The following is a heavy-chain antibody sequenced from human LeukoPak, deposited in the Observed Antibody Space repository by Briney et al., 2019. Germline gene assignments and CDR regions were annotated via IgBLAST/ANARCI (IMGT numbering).Heavy chain of an antibody. CDR1: GYTFTSYG. D-gene: IGHD3-22*01. CDR3: ARGLYYYDSSGYYVVFAFDI. J-gene: IGHJ3*02. Sequence: ASVKVSCKASGYTFTSYGISWVRQAPGQGLEWMGWISAYNGNTNYAQKLQGRVTMTTDTSTSTAYMELRSLRSDDTAVYYCARGLYYYDSSGYYVVFAFDIWGQGTMVTVSS. V-gene: IGHV1-18*01. CDR2: ISAYNGNT.